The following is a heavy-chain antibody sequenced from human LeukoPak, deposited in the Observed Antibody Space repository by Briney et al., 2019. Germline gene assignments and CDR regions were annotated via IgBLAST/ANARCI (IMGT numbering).Heavy chain of an antibody. V-gene: IGHV3-9*01. CDR3: AKDTLAAAAGDFDY. Sequence: GGSLRLSCAASGFTFDDYAMHWVRQAPGKGLEWVSGISWNSGSIGYADSVKGRFTISRDNAKNSLYLQMNSLRAEDTALYYCAKDTLAAAAGDFDYWGQGTLVTVSS. CDR2: ISWNSGSI. CDR1: GFTFDDYA. D-gene: IGHD6-13*01. J-gene: IGHJ4*02.